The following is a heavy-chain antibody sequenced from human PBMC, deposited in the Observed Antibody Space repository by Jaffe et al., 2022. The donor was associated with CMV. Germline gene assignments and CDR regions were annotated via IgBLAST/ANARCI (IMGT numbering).Heavy chain of an antibody. CDR3: ARHERFGEFSDF. Sequence: QLQLQESGPGLVKPSETLSLTCTVSGGSITSTSYYWGWIRQPPGKGLEWIGSIYYDGSTYYNPSLKSRVTISKDTSKNQFSLKLTSMTAADTAVYYCARHERFGEFSDFWGQGTLVTVSS. CDR1: GGSITSTSYY. CDR2: IYYDGST. D-gene: IGHD3-10*01. V-gene: IGHV4-39*01. J-gene: IGHJ4*02.